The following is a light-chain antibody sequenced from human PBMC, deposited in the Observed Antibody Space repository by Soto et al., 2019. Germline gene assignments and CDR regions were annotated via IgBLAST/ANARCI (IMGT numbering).Light chain of an antibody. CDR1: QSVSSN. CDR2: AAS. CDR3: QQYNDWPPRIT. Sequence: EIVMTQSPATLSVSPGERATLSCRASQSVSSNLAWYQQKRDQAPRLLIYAASTRATGIPARFSGSGSGTEFTLTISSLQSEDFAVYYCQQYNDWPPRITFGQGTRLEI. J-gene: IGKJ5*01. V-gene: IGKV3-15*01.